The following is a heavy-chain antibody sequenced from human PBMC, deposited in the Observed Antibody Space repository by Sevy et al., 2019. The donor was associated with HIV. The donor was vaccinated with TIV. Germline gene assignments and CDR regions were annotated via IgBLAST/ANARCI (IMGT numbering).Heavy chain of an antibody. Sequence: GGSLRLSCAASGFASYEYSMSWIRQAPGKGLEWVATLSFVCGKINYAVSVKGRFTSSRDNSKNSFYLQMHNLRVEDTALYYCAREGCSRPHDYWGQGTRVTVSS. V-gene: IGHV3-23*01. D-gene: IGHD2-8*01. J-gene: IGHJ4*02. CDR2: LSFVCGKI. CDR1: GFASYEYS. CDR3: AREGCSRPHDY.